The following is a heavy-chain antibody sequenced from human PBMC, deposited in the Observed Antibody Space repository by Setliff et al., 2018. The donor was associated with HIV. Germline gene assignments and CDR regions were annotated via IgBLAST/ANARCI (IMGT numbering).Heavy chain of an antibody. J-gene: IGHJ4*02. CDR1: GPPIDVGSFF. V-gene: IGHV4-61*09. Sequence: LSLTCTVSGPPIDVGSFFWAWIRQSAGRGLEWIGHMSASGSAKYNPTLQSRVTLSVDPSNNQFSLNLTSVTAADTAVYYCARRRSGSSYRFFNYWGLGSLVTVSS. CDR2: MSASGSA. CDR3: ARRRSGSSYRFFNY. D-gene: IGHD3-16*02.